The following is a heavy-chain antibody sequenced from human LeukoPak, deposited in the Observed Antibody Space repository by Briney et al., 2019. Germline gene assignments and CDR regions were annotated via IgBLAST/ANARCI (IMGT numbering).Heavy chain of an antibody. J-gene: IGHJ4*02. CDR2: IYWSGS. CDR3: ATLSWAAEFDY. CDR1: GGSINNYH. D-gene: IGHD2-15*01. Sequence: PSETLSLTCTVSGGSINNYHWSWIRQPPGKGLEWIGYIYWSGSKYNASLKSRVTMSLDTSKNQASLKLTSVTAADTAVYYCATLSWAAEFDYWGQGTLVIVSS. V-gene: IGHV4-59*08.